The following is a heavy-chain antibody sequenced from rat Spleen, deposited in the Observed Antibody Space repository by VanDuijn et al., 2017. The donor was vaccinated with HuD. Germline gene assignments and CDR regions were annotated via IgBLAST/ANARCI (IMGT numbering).Heavy chain of an antibody. D-gene: IGHD1-9*01. CDR3: ARRHYGYTDYFDY. J-gene: IGHJ2*01. Sequence: EVQLVESGGGLVQPGRSMQLSCVASGFTFSTYGMAWVRQAPKKGLEWVAYISYDGGNTYYRDSVKGRFTISRDNAKSTLSLQMDSLRSEDTATYYCARRHYGYTDYFDYWGQGVMVTVSS. CDR2: ISYDGGNT. CDR1: GFTFSTYG. V-gene: IGHV5-25*01.